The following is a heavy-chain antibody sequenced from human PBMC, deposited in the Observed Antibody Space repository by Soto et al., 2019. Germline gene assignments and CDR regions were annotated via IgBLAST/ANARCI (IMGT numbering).Heavy chain of an antibody. J-gene: IGHJ6*02. CDR3: AKTGSYYYYGIDV. Sequence: QVQMVASGGGVVQPGRSLRLSCAASGFTFSGSVMHWVRQAPGKGLEWLAFISADADNQQYRESVKGRFTVSRDNSRNTLYLQMNRLRVEDTAVYYCAKTGSYYYYGIDVWGQGTTVAFSS. CDR2: ISADADNQ. V-gene: IGHV3-30*18. CDR1: GFTFSGSV.